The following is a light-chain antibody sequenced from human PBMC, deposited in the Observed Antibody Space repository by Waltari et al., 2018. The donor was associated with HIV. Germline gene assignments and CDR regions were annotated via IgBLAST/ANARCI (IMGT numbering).Light chain of an antibody. CDR2: EVS. Sequence: QSALTQPASVSGSPGPSITLSCPGSRGDIGRFNHVSWYQQHPGKVPKLMIYEVSNRPSGISNRFSGSKSGNTASLTISGLQAEDEADYYCSSYTSSSTLFGGGTKLTVL. J-gene: IGLJ2*01. V-gene: IGLV2-14*01. CDR1: RGDIGRFNH. CDR3: SSYTSSSTL.